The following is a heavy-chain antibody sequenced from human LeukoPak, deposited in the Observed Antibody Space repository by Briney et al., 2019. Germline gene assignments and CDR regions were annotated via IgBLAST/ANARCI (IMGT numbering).Heavy chain of an antibody. J-gene: IGHJ6*02. D-gene: IGHD2-2*02. Sequence: GRSLRLSCAASGFTFSSYAMHWVRQAPGKGLEWVAVISYDGSNKYYADSVKGRFTISRDNSKNTLYLQMNSLRAEDTAVYYCAKISRHCSSTSCYKSYYYYGMDVWGQGTTVTVSS. V-gene: IGHV3-30*18. CDR1: GFTFSSYA. CDR2: ISYDGSNK. CDR3: AKISRHCSSTSCYKSYYYYGMDV.